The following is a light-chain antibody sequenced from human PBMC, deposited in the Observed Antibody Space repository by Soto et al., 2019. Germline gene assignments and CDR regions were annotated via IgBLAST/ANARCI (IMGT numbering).Light chain of an antibody. V-gene: IGKV1-6*01. CDR3: LQDYSYPLT. CDR2: AAS. CDR1: QGIKND. J-gene: IGKJ1*01. Sequence: AIQMTQSPSSLSASVGDRVTITCRASQGIKNDLGWYRQKPGKAPKLLIYAASSLQSGVPSRFSGSGSGTDFSLTISSLQPDDFATYYCLQDYSYPLTFGQGTKVDIK.